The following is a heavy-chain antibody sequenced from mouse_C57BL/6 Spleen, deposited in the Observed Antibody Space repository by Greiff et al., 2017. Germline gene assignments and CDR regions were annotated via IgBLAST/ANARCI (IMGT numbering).Heavy chain of an antibody. J-gene: IGHJ4*01. CDR3: ARPTIVTTRYYAMDY. CDR2: IYPRSGNT. V-gene: IGHV1-81*01. CDR1: GYTFTSYG. Sequence: QVQLQQSGAELARPGASVKLSCKASGYTFTSYGISWVKQRTGQGLEWIGEIYPRSGNTYYNEKFKGKATLTADKSSSTAYMELRSLTSEDSAVYFCARPTIVTTRYYAMDYWGQGTSVTVSS. D-gene: IGHD2-5*01.